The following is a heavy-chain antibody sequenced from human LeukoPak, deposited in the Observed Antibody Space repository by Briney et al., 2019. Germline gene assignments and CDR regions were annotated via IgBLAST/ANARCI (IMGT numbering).Heavy chain of an antibody. CDR1: GGSFSGYY. V-gene: IGHV4-34*01. J-gene: IGHJ4*02. Sequence: SETLSLTXAVYGGSFSGYYWSWIRQPPGKGVEWIGEINHSGSTNYNPSLKSRVTISVDTSKNQFSLKLSSVTAADTAVYYCARGRHVHYIAVVPAALKPFDYWGQGTLVTVSS. CDR3: ARGRHVHYIAVVPAALKPFDY. CDR2: INHSGST. D-gene: IGHD2-2*01.